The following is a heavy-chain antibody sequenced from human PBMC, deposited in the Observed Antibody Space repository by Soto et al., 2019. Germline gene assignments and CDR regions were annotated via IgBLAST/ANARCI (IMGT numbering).Heavy chain of an antibody. D-gene: IGHD6-13*01. V-gene: IGHV3-30*18. CDR2: ISYDGSNK. CDR1: GLTFSSYG. Sequence: GGSLRLSCAASGLTFSSYGMQWVRQAPGKGLEWVAVISYDGSNKYYADSVKGRFTISRDNSKNTLYLQMNSLRAEDTAVYYCAKEMVWYSRYFDYWGQGTLVTVSS. J-gene: IGHJ4*02. CDR3: AKEMVWYSRYFDY.